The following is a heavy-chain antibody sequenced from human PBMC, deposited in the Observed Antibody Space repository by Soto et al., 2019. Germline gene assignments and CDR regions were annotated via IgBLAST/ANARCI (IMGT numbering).Heavy chain of an antibody. CDR1: GGSISSYY. CDR2: IYYSGST. D-gene: IGHD6-6*01. CDR3: ARDSAARGSYYYYGMDV. J-gene: IGHJ6*02. V-gene: IGHV4-30-4*01. Sequence: SETLSLTCTVSGGSISSYYLSWIRQPPGKGLEWIGYIYYSGSTYYNPSLKSRVTISVDTSKNQFSLKLSSVTAADTAVYYCARDSAARGSYYYYGMDVWGQGTTVTVSS.